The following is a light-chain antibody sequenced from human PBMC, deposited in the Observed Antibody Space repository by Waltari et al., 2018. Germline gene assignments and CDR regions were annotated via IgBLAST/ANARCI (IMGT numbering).Light chain of an antibody. CDR2: NVN. CDR1: SSDVGAYDF. J-gene: IGLJ2*01. V-gene: IGLV2-23*02. Sequence: QSALTQPASVSGSPGQSVTISCAGSSSDVGAYDFVSWYQKHPGRAPQLILSNVNKRPSGISDRFSGSKSGNTATLTISTLQPEDEADYFCCSFSGSTFFVIFGGGTKLTVL. CDR3: CSFSGSTFFVI.